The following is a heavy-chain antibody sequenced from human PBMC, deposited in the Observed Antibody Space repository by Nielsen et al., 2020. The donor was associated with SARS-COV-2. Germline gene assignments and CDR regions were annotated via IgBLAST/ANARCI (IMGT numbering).Heavy chain of an antibody. CDR2: IDPNIGKP. J-gene: IGHJ6*02. Sequence: ASVQVSCKASGYSFSRYPMNWVRQAPRQGLEWMGWIDPNIGKPTPAQGFTGRFVFSSDTSVSTASLQISTLRAGDTAVYYCARENSGPGGTASYGMDLWGQGTTVTVSS. D-gene: IGHD3-10*01. CDR3: ARENSGPGGTASYGMDL. CDR1: GYSFSRYP. V-gene: IGHV7-4-1*02.